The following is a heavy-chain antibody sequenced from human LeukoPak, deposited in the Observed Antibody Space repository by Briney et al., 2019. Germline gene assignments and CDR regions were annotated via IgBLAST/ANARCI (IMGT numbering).Heavy chain of an antibody. D-gene: IGHD6-13*01. CDR1: GYSFTSYW. CDR3: ARQPVRYSSSWANWFDP. J-gene: IGHJ5*02. CDR2: IYPGDSDT. Sequence: GESLKISCKGSGYSFTSYWIGWVRQMPGKGLEWMGIIYPGDSDTRYSPSFQGQVTISADKSTSPAYLQWSSLKASDTAMYYCARQPVRYSSSWANWFDPWGQGTLVTVSS. V-gene: IGHV5-51*01.